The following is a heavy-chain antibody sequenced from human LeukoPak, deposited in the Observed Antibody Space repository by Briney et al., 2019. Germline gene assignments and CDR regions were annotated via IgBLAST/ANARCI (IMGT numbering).Heavy chain of an antibody. D-gene: IGHD1-1*01. Sequence: GGSLRLSCAASGFTFSSYAMSWVRQAPGEGLEWVSGISAGGDTTYTADSVRGRFTISRDNSNNTLYLQMNSLRAEDTAIYYCARGRNWIFDYWGQGTLVTVSS. CDR3: ARGRNWIFDY. CDR1: GFTFSSYA. CDR2: ISAGGDTT. V-gene: IGHV3-23*01. J-gene: IGHJ4*02.